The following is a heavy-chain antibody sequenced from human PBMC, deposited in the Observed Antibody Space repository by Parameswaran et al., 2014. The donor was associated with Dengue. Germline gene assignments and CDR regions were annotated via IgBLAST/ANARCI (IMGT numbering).Heavy chain of an antibody. V-gene: IGHV2-70*01. CDR3: ARIDRSSSGFLIDY. J-gene: IGHJ4*02. Sequence: RWIRQPPGKALEWLALIDWDDDKYYSTSLKTRLTISKDTSKNQVVLTMTNMDPVDTATYYCARIDRSSSGFLIDYWGQGTLVTVSS. D-gene: IGHD6-6*01. CDR2: IDWDDDK.